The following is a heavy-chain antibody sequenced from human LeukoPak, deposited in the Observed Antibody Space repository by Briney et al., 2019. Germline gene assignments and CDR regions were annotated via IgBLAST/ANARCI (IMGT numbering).Heavy chain of an antibody. V-gene: IGHV3-11*01. CDR3: ARDLIAAAATGWFDP. CDR1: GFTFSSND. D-gene: IGHD6-13*01. J-gene: IGHJ5*02. CDR2: ISSSGSTI. Sequence: GGSLRLSCTGSGFTFSSNDMSWIRQAPGKGLEWVSYISSSGSTIYYADSVKGRFTISRDNAKNSLYLQMNSLRAEDTAVYYCARDLIAAAATGWFDPWGQGTLVTVSS.